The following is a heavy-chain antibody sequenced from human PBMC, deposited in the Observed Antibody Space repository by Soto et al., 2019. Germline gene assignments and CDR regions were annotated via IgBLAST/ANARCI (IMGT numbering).Heavy chain of an antibody. J-gene: IGHJ5*02. CDR3: AKNQGVELVPLATVDWFDP. D-gene: IGHD1-26*01. CDR1: GFIFENFG. Sequence: GGSLRLSCAASGFIFENFGMSWVRQAPGKGLEWISSTSGSGFKKYYADSVKGRFTISRDNSKSTVYLELNNLSAEDTAVYHCAKNQGVELVPLATVDWFDPWGQGSVVTVSS. CDR2: TSGSGFKK. V-gene: IGHV3-23*01.